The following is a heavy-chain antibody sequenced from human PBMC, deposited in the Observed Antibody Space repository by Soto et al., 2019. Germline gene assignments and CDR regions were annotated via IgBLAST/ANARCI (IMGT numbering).Heavy chain of an antibody. CDR3: ARDCSSSSCSVWRY. V-gene: IGHV3-23*01. Sequence: EVQLLESGGDLVQPGGSLRLSCAASGFSLKNYAMTWVRQAPGKGLEWVSGITGSGDKTYYADSVKGRFIISRDNSENTLYLHMDSLRAEDTALYYCARDCSSSSCSVWRYWGQGTQVTVSS. D-gene: IGHD2-2*01. J-gene: IGHJ4*02. CDR2: ITGSGDKT. CDR1: GFSLKNYA.